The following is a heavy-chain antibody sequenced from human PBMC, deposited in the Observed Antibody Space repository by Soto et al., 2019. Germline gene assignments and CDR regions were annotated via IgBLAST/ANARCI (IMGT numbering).Heavy chain of an antibody. CDR3: ARGIAAAGARANRFDP. CDR1: GGTFSSYA. V-gene: IGHV1-69*13. J-gene: IGHJ5*02. Sequence: SVKVSCKASGGTFSSYAISWVRQAPAQGLEWMGGIIPIFGTANYAQKFQGRVTITADESTSTAYMELSSLRSEDTAVYYCARGIAAAGARANRFDPWGQGTLVTVSS. D-gene: IGHD6-13*01. CDR2: IIPIFGTA.